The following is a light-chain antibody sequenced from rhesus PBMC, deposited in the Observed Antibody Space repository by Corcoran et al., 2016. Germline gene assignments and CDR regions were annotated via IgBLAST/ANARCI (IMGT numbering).Light chain of an antibody. CDR1: QSVSSY. Sequence: QVILTQSPATLSLSPGERATLSCRASQSVSSYLAWYQQKPGRAPRLLLYGASRRSLGIPDRFSGSGCGKEFTLPISSLEPEDFAVYYCQKYHLSPWTFGQGTKVEIK. J-gene: IGKJ1*01. CDR2: GAS. CDR3: QKYHLSPWT. V-gene: IGKV3-53*01.